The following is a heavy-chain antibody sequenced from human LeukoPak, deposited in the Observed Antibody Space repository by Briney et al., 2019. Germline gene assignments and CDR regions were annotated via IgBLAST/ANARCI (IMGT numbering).Heavy chain of an antibody. J-gene: IGHJ4*02. CDR1: GNTLRELP. CDR3: ATRGSDFWSGFDF. Sequence: SSVKVSCKLSGNTLRELPIQWVRQAGGKGLEWMAGFDPENAEIVYAQKFQGRVTMTEDTSTNTAYMELTSLTSDDTALYYCATRGSDFWSGFDFWGQGTQVTVSS. D-gene: IGHD3-3*01. CDR2: FDPENAEI. V-gene: IGHV1-24*01.